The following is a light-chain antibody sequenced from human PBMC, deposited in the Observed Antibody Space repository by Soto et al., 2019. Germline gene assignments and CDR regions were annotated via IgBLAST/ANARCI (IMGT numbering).Light chain of an antibody. V-gene: IGKV3-20*01. CDR2: GAS. CDR3: QQYGSS. J-gene: IGKJ1*01. CDR1: QSVSSSY. Sequence: EIVLTQSPDTLSLSPGERATLSCRASQSVSSSYLAWYQQKPGQAPRLLIYGASSRATGIPDRFSGSGSGTDFTLTISRLEPEDFAVYYCQQYGSSFGQGTKVDIK.